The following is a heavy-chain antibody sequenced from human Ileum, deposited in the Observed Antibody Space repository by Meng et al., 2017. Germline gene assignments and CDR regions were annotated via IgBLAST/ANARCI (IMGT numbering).Heavy chain of an antibody. CDR2: IFYNGAT. CDR1: GGSITSGDYY. Sequence: QVQLQESGPGLVKPSQTLSLNFTVSGGSITSGDYYWSWIRQPPGKGLEWIGYIFYNGATYSNPSLKSRVTVSLDTSKSQFSLKLSSVTAADTAIYYCVSERRRSYFFDYWGQGTLVTVSS. V-gene: IGHV4-30-4*01. J-gene: IGHJ4*02. CDR3: VSERRRSYFFDY.